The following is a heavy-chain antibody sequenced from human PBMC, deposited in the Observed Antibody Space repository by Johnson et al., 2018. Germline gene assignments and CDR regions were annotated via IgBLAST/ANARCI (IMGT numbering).Heavy chain of an antibody. D-gene: IGHD2-2*01. V-gene: IGHV3-9*01. CDR3: AKDGSTSLYGMDV. CDR1: GFTFDDYA. Sequence: VQLVQSGGGLVQPGRSLRLSCAASGFTFDDYAMHWVRQAPGKGLEWVSGISWNSGSIGYADSVKGRFTISRDNAKNSLYLQMNSLRAEDTALYYCAKDGSTSLYGMDVWGQGTTVTVSS. CDR2: ISWNSGSI. J-gene: IGHJ6*02.